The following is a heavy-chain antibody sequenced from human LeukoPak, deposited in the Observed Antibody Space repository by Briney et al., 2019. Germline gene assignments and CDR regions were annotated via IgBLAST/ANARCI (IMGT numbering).Heavy chain of an antibody. V-gene: IGHV1-2*02. CDR1: GYTFTGYY. Sequence: ASVKVSCKASGYTFTGYYMHWVRQAPGQGLEWMGWINPNSGGTNYAQKFQGRVTMTRDTSISTAYMELSRLRSDDTAVYYCARLIQGYSYGYYYYMDVWGKGTTVTISS. J-gene: IGHJ6*03. CDR3: ARLIQGYSYGYYYYMDV. D-gene: IGHD5-18*01. CDR2: INPNSGGT.